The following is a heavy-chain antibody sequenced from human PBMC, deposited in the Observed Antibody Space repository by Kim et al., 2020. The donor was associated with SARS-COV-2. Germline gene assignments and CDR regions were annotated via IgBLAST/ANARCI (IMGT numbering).Heavy chain of an antibody. CDR3: AKGHLSPKIAAPARYFDY. CDR1: GFTFSSYA. CDR2: ISGGGPST. V-gene: IGHV3-23*01. D-gene: IGHD6-13*01. Sequence: GGSLRLSCAASGFTFSSYAMSWVRQAPGKGLEWVSAISGGGPSTYYADSVKGRFTISRDNSKNTVDLQMNSLRAEDTAVYYCAKGHLSPKIAAPARYFDYWGQGTLVTVSS. J-gene: IGHJ4*02.